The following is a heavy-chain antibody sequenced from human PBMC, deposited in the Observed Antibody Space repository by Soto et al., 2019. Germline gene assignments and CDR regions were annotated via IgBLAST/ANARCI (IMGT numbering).Heavy chain of an antibody. CDR2: IYYSGST. V-gene: IGHV4-39*01. CDR3: ARRYGSAIDY. CDR1: GGPISNISYY. J-gene: IGHJ4*02. D-gene: IGHD1-26*01. Sequence: PSETLSLTCTVSGGPISNISYYWGWIRQPPGKGLEWIGSIYYSGSTYYNPSLKSRVTISVDTSKNQFSLKLSSVTAADTAVYYCARRYGSAIDYWGQGTLVTVSS.